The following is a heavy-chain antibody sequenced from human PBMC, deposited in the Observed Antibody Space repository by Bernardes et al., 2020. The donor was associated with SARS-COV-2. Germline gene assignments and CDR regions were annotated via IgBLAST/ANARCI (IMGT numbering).Heavy chain of an antibody. CDR3: ARVAVGPYDFWSGYYNYYYYGMDV. CDR1: GGSISSYY. D-gene: IGHD3-3*01. Sequence: LSLTCTGSGGSISSYYWSWIRQPPGKGLEWIGYIYYSGSTNYNPSPKSRVTISVDTSKNQFSLKLSSVTAADTAVYYCARVAVGPYDFWSGYYNYYYYGMDVWGQGTTVTVSS. CDR2: IYYSGST. J-gene: IGHJ6*02. V-gene: IGHV4-59*01.